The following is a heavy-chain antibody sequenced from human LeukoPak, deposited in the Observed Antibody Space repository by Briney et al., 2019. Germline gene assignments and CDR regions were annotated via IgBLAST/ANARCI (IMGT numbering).Heavy chain of an antibody. CDR3: ARGAYASAWYAFDI. Sequence: PSETLSLTCTVSGGSISSYYWSWIRQPPGKGLEWIGYVYYTGSSNSDPSLKSRVTMFADTSKNQLSLRLSSVSALDTAVYCCARGAYASAWYAFDIWGPGTGVSVTS. CDR2: VYYTGSS. CDR1: GGSISSYY. D-gene: IGHD6-19*01. J-gene: IGHJ3*02. V-gene: IGHV4-59*12.